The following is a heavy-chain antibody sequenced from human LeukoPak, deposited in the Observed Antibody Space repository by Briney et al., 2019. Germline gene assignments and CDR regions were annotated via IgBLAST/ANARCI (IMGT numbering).Heavy chain of an antibody. J-gene: IGHJ4*02. CDR1: GFTFNTHA. V-gene: IGHV3-30*18. Sequence: GGSLRLSCAASGFTFNTHAIHWVRQTPGKGLQWVAVISYDGTNKHYADSVKGRFTISRDNSKNTMYLQMNSLSAEDTAVYYCAKDPGYYDSTAYIFEYWGQGTLVTVSS. CDR2: ISYDGTNK. D-gene: IGHD3-22*01. CDR3: AKDPGYYDSTAYIFEY.